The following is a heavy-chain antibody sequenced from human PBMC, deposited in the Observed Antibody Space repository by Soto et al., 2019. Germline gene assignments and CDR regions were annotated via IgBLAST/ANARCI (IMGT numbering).Heavy chain of an antibody. CDR3: ARGAISSWVDY. D-gene: IGHD2-2*01. Sequence: SETLSLTCAVSGGSIRRGGYSWSWIRQPPGKGLEWIGYIYHRGSTYSNPSLKSRVTISVDRSKNQFSLKLSSVTAADTAVYYCARGAISSWVDYWGQGTLVTVSS. CDR2: IYHRGST. J-gene: IGHJ4*02. CDR1: GGSIRRGGYS. V-gene: IGHV4-30-2*01.